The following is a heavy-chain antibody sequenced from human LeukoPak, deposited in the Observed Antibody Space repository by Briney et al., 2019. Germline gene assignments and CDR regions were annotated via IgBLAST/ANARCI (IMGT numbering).Heavy chain of an antibody. D-gene: IGHD3-10*01. Sequence: GGSLRLSCAASGFTFSTYAMNWVRQAPGKGLEWVSTISGNGDNIYYADSVKGRFTSPRDNSRNTLYLQMKSLRAEDTAVYYCARGHYGSGIHQGAFDIWGQGTIVTVSS. J-gene: IGHJ3*02. CDR1: GFTFSTYA. CDR2: ISGNGDNI. V-gene: IGHV3-23*01. CDR3: ARGHYGSGIHQGAFDI.